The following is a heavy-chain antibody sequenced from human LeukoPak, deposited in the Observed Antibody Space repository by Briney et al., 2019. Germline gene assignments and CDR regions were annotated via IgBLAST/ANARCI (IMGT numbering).Heavy chain of an antibody. V-gene: IGHV3-23*01. CDR1: GFTFRSYD. J-gene: IGHJ6*03. Sequence: GGSLRLSCAASGFTFRSYDMSWVRQAPGRGLEWVSSITISGGSTFYADSVMGRITISRDNYKTTLYLQMNSLSAEDTAVYYCAKRGNPAVGHHYLDVWGKGTTVSVSS. D-gene: IGHD2-2*01. CDR2: ITISGGST. CDR3: AKRGNPAVGHHYLDV.